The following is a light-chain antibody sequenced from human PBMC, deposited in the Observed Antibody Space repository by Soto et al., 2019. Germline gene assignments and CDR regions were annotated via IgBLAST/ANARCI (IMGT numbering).Light chain of an antibody. CDR1: QTISTN. Sequence: VMTHSPPGLCVYPLERPTXXCRASQTISTNLAWYQQKPVQAPMLLIYVASTRATSIPFMFSCNWSGTEFNLTISSMQAEDFAVYYCQQYNNWRPIPFGEGTRLEIK. V-gene: IGKV3-15*01. CDR2: VAS. J-gene: IGKJ5*01. CDR3: QQYNNWRPIP.